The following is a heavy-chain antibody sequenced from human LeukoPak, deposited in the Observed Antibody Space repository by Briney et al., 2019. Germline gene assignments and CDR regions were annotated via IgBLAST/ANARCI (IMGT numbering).Heavy chain of an antibody. J-gene: IGHJ4*02. CDR3: ARGGHIYCSSTSCYHFDY. Sequence: SVKVSCKASGGTFSSYAISWVRQAPGQGLEWMGGIIPIFGTANYAQKFQGRVTMTRDTSISTAYMELSRLRSDDTAVYYCARGGHIYCSSTSCYHFDYWGQGTLVTVSS. V-gene: IGHV1-69*05. D-gene: IGHD2-2*01. CDR1: GGTFSSYA. CDR2: IIPIFGTA.